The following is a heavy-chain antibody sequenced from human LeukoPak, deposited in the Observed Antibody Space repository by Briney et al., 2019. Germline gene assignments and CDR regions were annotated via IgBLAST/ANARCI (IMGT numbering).Heavy chain of an antibody. J-gene: IGHJ5*02. D-gene: IGHD3-9*01. CDR1: GYTFTSYG. V-gene: IGHV1-18*04. CDR2: ISAYNGNT. CDR3: ARVGDDYDILTNWFDP. Sequence: ASVKVSCKASGYTFTSYGISWVRQAPGQGLEWMGWISAYNGNTNYAQKLQGRVTMTIDTSTSTAYMELRSLRSDDTAVYYCARVGDDYDILTNWFDPWGQGTPVTVSS.